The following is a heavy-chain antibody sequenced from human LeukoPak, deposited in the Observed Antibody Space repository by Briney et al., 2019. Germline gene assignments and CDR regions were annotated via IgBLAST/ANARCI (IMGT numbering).Heavy chain of an antibody. CDR2: INSAGFDI. CDR1: GFTFSVYA. D-gene: IGHD2-15*01. V-gene: IGHV3-23*01. J-gene: IGHJ5*01. Sequence: GGSLRLSCAVSGFTFSVYAMSWVRQPPGKGLEWVSAINSAGFDIYYANSVGGRLTISRDNPKNTVFLQKNSLRAEDTAVYYCAKRGGHCSDNRCHWYHCWGRGTLVTVSS. CDR3: AKRGGHCSDNRCHWYHC.